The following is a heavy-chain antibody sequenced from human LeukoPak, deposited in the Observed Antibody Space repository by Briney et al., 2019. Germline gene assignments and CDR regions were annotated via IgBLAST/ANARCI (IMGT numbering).Heavy chain of an antibody. V-gene: IGHV1-69*05. Sequence: SVKVSCKASGGTFSSYAISWVRQAPGQGLEWMGGIFPIFGTANYAQKFQGRVTITTDESTSTAYKELSSLRSEDTAVYYCARGGGLDCGGDCYSFMDVWGKGTTVTVSS. CDR1: GGTFSSYA. D-gene: IGHD2-21*01. CDR2: IFPIFGTA. CDR3: ARGGGLDCGGDCYSFMDV. J-gene: IGHJ6*03.